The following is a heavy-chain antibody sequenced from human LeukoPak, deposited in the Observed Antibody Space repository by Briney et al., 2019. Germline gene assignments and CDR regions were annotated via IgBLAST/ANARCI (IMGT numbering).Heavy chain of an antibody. CDR1: GFTFSSHT. D-gene: IGHD4-17*01. CDR3: AKDHASVTSDYFDY. Sequence: PGGSLRLSCVASGFTFSSHTMSWVRQAPGKGLEWVSAISGSGGSTYYPDSVKGRFTISRDNSKNTLYLQINSLRAEGTAVYYCAKDHASVTSDYFDYWGQGALVTVSS. J-gene: IGHJ4*02. CDR2: ISGSGGST. V-gene: IGHV3-23*01.